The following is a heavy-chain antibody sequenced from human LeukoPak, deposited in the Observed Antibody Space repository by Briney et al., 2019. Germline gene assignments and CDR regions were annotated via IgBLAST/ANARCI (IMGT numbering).Heavy chain of an antibody. J-gene: IGHJ6*02. CDR3: ARELMDFYYYYGMDV. D-gene: IGHD3-10*01. Sequence: GGSLRLSCAASGFTFSSYWMHWVRQAPGKGLVWVSRINSDGSSTSYADSVKGRFTTSRDNAKNTLYLQMNSLRAEDTAVYYCARELMDFYYYYGMDVWGQGTTVTVSS. CDR1: GFTFSSYW. V-gene: IGHV3-74*01. CDR2: INSDGSST.